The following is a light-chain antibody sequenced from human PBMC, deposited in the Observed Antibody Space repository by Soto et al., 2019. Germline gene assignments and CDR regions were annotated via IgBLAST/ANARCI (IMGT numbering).Light chain of an antibody. CDR3: QQRSDWPIT. CDR2: DAS. V-gene: IGKV3-11*01. J-gene: IGKJ5*01. Sequence: EIVLTQSPATLSLSPGEGATLFCRASQTVSSYLVWYQQKPGQPPRLLIYDASNRATGVPARFSGSGSGTDFTLTISSLEPEDFAVYYCQQRSDWPITFGQGTRLVIK. CDR1: QTVSSY.